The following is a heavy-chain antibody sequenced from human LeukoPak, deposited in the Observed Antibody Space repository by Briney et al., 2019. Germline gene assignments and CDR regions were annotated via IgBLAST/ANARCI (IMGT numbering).Heavy chain of an antibody. CDR3: ARDRDQWLVPWGYGDYYYGVDV. Sequence: SETLSLTCTVSGGSISSYYWSWIRQPAGKGLEWIGRIYRSRSTNYSPSLKSRVTMSVDTSKNQFSLKLSSVTAADTAVYYCARDRDQWLVPWGYGDYYYGVDVWGQGTTGTVSS. D-gene: IGHD6-19*01. CDR2: IYRSRST. V-gene: IGHV4-4*07. CDR1: GGSISSYY. J-gene: IGHJ6*02.